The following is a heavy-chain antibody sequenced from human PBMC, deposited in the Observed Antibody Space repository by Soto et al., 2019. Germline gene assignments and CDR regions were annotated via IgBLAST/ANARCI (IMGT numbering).Heavy chain of an antibody. CDR3: ARGAGGYSGYDSGFDY. J-gene: IGHJ4*02. CDR2: FERLSNSRCT. CDR1: GDSISRYY. Sequence: SETLSLTCFVSGDSISRYYWSWIRQPAGKGLEWIGRFERLSNSRCTNYNPSLKTLATMSADTSKNEFPRRLSAVTTADTAVYLCARGAGGYSGYDSGFDYWGQGALVTVSS. D-gene: IGHD5-12*01. V-gene: IGHV4-4*07.